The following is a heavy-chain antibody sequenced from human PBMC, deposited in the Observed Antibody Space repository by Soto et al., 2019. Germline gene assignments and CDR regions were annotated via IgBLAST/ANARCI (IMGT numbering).Heavy chain of an antibody. D-gene: IGHD6-19*01. CDR1: GFTFDDYA. V-gene: IGHV3-9*01. Sequence: GVSLRLSCAASGFTFDDYAMHWGRQAPGKGLEWVSGISWNSGSIGYADSVKGRFTISRDNAKNSLYLQMNSLRAEDTALYYCAKALSSGSTDFDYWGQGTLVTVSS. J-gene: IGHJ4*02. CDR2: ISWNSGSI. CDR3: AKALSSGSTDFDY.